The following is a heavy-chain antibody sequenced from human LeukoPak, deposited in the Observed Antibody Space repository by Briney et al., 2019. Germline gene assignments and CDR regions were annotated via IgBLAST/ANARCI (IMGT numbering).Heavy chain of an antibody. CDR2: IYYSGST. Sequence: PSQTLCLTCTVSGGSISSGGYYWSWIRQHPGKGLEWIGYIYYSGSTYYNPSLKSRVTISVDTSKNQFSLKLSSVTAADTAVYYCARSIAAAGPDYWGQGTLATVSS. CDR3: ARSIAAAGPDY. D-gene: IGHD6-13*01. J-gene: IGHJ4*02. CDR1: GGSISSGGYY. V-gene: IGHV4-31*03.